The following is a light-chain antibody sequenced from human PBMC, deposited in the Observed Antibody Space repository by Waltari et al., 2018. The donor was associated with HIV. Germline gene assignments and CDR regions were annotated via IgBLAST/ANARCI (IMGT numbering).Light chain of an antibody. J-gene: IGKJ5*01. CDR2: GAS. CDR1: RDVTNF. V-gene: IGKV1-9*01. CDR3: QQSDSYPLT. Sequence: DIQLTQSPSFLSASVGDRVSITCRASRDVTNFLAWYQKKPGTAPKLLIYGASTLQSGVPSRFGGSGSGTQFTLTINSLQPDDFVTYYCQQSDSYPLTFGQGTRLEMK.